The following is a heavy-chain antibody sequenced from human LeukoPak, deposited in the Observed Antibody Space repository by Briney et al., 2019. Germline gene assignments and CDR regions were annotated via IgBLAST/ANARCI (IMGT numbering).Heavy chain of an antibody. CDR1: GVTFSSSW. J-gene: IGHJ3*02. CDR3: ARGHMVEATMDAFDI. D-gene: IGHD1-26*01. V-gene: IGHV3-7*01. CDR2: IKQDGSRK. Sequence: GGSLRLSCAASGVTFSSSWMSWVRQAPGKGLEWVANIKQDGSRKLYVDSVQGRFTISRDNAKNSLYLQMNSLRAEDTAVYYCARGHMVEATMDAFDIWGQGTMVTVSS.